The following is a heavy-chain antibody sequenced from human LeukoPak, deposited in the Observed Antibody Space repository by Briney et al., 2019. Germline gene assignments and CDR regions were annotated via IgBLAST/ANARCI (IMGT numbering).Heavy chain of an antibody. V-gene: IGHV4-34*01. J-gene: IGHJ4*02. D-gene: IGHD6-13*01. CDR2: INYSGTT. Sequence: NPSETLSLTCAVYGGTFSGYYWSWIRQSPGKGLEWIWEINYSGTTNYNPSLKSRVTISVDTSKNQLSQKLTTVPAADTAVDYCARGDRYSSNWPFDSWGQGTLVTVSA. CDR3: ARGDRYSSNWPFDS. CDR1: GGTFSGYY.